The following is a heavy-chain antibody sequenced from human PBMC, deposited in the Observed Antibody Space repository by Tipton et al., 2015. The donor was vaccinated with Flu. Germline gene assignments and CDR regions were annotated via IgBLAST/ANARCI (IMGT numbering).Heavy chain of an antibody. D-gene: IGHD3-3*01. Sequence: QVQLVQSGAEVKKPGASVKVSCKASGYTFTSYYMHWVRQAPGQGLEWMGIINPSGGSTSYAQKFQGRVTMTRDTSTSTVYMELSSLRSEDTAVYYWARGDYHFWSRYYHYTPSVIMDVWGQGTTVTVSS. CDR1: GYTFTSYY. V-gene: IGHV1-46*01. CDR3: ARGDYHFWSRYYHYTPSVIMDV. CDR2: INPSGGST. J-gene: IGHJ6*02.